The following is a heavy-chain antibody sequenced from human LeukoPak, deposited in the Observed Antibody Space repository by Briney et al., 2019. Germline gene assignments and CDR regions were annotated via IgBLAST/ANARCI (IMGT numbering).Heavy chain of an antibody. V-gene: IGHV3-15*01. CDR3: TTDLNQRLKWFGNPLDH. CDR1: GFTFTQHY. D-gene: IGHD3-10*01. CDR2: IRSETDGATT. J-gene: IGHJ4*02. Sequence: GGSLRLSCAASGFTFTQHYMDWVRQAPGKGLQWVGHIRSETDGATTDYAAAVQGRFTISRDDSKKMLYLEMNSLKTEDTGLYYCTTDLNQRLKWFGNPLDHWGQGTPVTVSS.